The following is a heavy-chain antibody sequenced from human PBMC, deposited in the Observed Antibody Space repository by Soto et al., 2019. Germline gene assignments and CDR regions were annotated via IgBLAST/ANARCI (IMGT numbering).Heavy chain of an antibody. Sequence: GESLKISCKVSGYSFTSYWIAWLRQMPGKGLEWMGIIYPGDSDTRYSPSLQGQVTISADKSISTAYLQWSSLKASDTAIYYCARGARGYRALDYWGQGTLVTVSS. CDR2: IYPGDSDT. CDR3: ARGARGYRALDY. J-gene: IGHJ4*02. CDR1: GYSFTSYW. D-gene: IGHD2-2*01. V-gene: IGHV5-51*01.